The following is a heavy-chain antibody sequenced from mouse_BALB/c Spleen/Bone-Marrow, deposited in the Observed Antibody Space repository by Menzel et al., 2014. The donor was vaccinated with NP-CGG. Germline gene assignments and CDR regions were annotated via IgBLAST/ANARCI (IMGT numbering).Heavy chain of an antibody. CDR1: GFDFSRYW. CDR3: AKNYYYGYVAY. J-gene: IGHJ3*01. Sequence: EVKLLESGGGLVLPGGSLKLSCAASGFDFSRYWMTWVQQAPGKGLEWIGEINPASSTINYTPSLKDKFIISRDNAKNTLYLQMSKVRSEDTALYYCAKNYYYGYVAYWGQGTLVTVSA. D-gene: IGHD1-2*01. V-gene: IGHV4-1*02. CDR2: INPASSTI.